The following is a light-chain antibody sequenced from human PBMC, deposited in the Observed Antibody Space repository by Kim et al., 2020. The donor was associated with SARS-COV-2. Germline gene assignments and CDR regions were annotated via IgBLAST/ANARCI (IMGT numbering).Light chain of an antibody. CDR1: QGIRSY. CDR3: QHYYSYPWT. V-gene: IGKV1-8*01. Sequence: ASAGDRVSITCRASQGIRSYLAWYQQRPGKVPNLLIYAVSTLQPGVPSRFSGSGSGTEFTLTINALQSEDFATYYCQHYYSYPWTFGQGTKVDIK. CDR2: AVS. J-gene: IGKJ1*01.